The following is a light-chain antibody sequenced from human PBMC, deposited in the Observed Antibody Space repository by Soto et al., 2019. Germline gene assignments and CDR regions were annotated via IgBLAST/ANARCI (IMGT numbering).Light chain of an antibody. J-gene: IGKJ3*01. CDR3: QQYGSSLFT. V-gene: IGKV3-20*01. Sequence: EIVLTQSPGTLSLSPGERATLSCRASQRVSSSYLAWYQQKPGQAPRLLIYGASSRATGIPDRFSGSGSGTDFTLTISRLEPEAFAVYYCQQYGSSLFTFGPGTKVDIK. CDR2: GAS. CDR1: QRVSSSY.